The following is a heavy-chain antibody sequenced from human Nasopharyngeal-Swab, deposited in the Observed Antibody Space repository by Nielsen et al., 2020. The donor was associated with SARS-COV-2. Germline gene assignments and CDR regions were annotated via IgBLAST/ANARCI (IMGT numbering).Heavy chain of an antibody. V-gene: IGHV3-33*01. Sequence: GGSLRLSCAASGFTFSSYGMHWVRRAPGKGLEWVAVIWYDGSNKYYADSVKGRFTISRDNSKNTLYLQMNSLRAEDTAVYYCARERYSSSWYFDYWGQGTLVTVSS. CDR2: IWYDGSNK. J-gene: IGHJ4*02. D-gene: IGHD6-13*01. CDR3: ARERYSSSWYFDY. CDR1: GFTFSSYG.